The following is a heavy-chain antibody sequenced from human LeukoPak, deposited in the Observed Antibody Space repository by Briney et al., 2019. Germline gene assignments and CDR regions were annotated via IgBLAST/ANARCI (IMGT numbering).Heavy chain of an antibody. CDR2: IRWDSGSI. CDR3: AKSFGGGYDESYYFDY. D-gene: IGHD5-12*01. CDR1: GFTFDDYA. V-gene: IGHV3-9*01. Sequence: GRSLRLSCAASGFTFDDYAMHWVRQAPGKGLELVSGIRWDSGSIGYADSVKGRFTISRDNAKNSLYLQMNSLRAEDTALYYCAKSFGGGYDESYYFDYWGQGTLVTVSS. J-gene: IGHJ4*02.